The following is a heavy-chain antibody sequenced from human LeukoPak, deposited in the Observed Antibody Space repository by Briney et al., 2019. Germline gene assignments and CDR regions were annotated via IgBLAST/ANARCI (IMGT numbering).Heavy chain of an antibody. V-gene: IGHV1-24*01. Sequence: ASVKVSCKVPGYTLTELSMHWVRQAPGKGLEWMGGFDPEDGETIYAQKFQGRVTMTEDTSTDTAYMELSSLRSEDTAVYYCATDYTARGSGSRGPPRWFDPWGQGTLVTVSS. J-gene: IGHJ5*02. CDR1: GYTLTELS. CDR2: FDPEDGET. CDR3: ATDYTARGSGSRGPPRWFDP. D-gene: IGHD3-10*01.